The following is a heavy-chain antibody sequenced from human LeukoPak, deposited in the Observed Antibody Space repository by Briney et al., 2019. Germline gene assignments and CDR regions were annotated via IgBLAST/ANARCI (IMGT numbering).Heavy chain of an antibody. Sequence: PSETLSLTCDVSGVSINTCCYYWTWIRQPPGKGLEWIGYKCYSGSTRYKSSLRSRLTISLDSSKNQFSLRLTSVTAADTAVYYCARGRSYGFDFDSWGPGTLVIVSS. CDR2: KCYSGST. V-gene: IGHV4-61*01. J-gene: IGHJ4*02. CDR1: GVSINTCCYY. D-gene: IGHD5-18*01. CDR3: ARGRSYGFDFDS.